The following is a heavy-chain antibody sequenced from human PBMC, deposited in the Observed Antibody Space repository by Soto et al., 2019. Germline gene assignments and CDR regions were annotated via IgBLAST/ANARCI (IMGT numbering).Heavy chain of an antibody. CDR2: IYYSGST. V-gene: IGHV4-61*01. CDR3: AREGIAAREFDY. CDR1: GGSVSSGSYY. J-gene: IGHJ4*02. D-gene: IGHD6-6*01. Sequence: PSETLSLTCTVSGGSVSSGSYYWSWIRQPPGKGLEWIGYIYYSGSTNYNPSLKSRVTISVDTSKNQFSLKLSSVTAADTAVYYCAREGIAAREFDYWGQGTLVTVSS.